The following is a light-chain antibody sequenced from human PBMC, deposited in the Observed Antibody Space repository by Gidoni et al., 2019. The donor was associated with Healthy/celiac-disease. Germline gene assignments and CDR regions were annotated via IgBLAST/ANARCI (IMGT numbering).Light chain of an antibody. Sequence: QSALTQPPSASGSPVPSVTISCTGTSSDVGGYNYVSWYQQHPGKAPKLMIYEVSKRPSGVPDRFSGSKSGNTASLTVSGLQAEDEADYYCSSYAGSNNFVVFGTGTKVTVL. V-gene: IGLV2-8*01. CDR2: EVS. CDR1: SSDVGGYNY. J-gene: IGLJ1*01. CDR3: SSYAGSNNFVV.